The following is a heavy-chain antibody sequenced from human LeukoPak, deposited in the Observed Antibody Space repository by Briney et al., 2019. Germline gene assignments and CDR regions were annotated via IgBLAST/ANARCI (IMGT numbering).Heavy chain of an antibody. Sequence: SQSMSLTCTVSGGSISSSSYYWGRIRQPPGKGLEWIGSIYYSGSTYSNPSLKSRVTISVDTSKGQFSLKLSSVTAADTAVYYCARGYSGSYLAAFDIWGQGTMVTVSS. CDR1: GGSISSSSYY. V-gene: IGHV4-39*01. D-gene: IGHD1-26*01. J-gene: IGHJ3*02. CDR3: ARGYSGSYLAAFDI. CDR2: IYYSGST.